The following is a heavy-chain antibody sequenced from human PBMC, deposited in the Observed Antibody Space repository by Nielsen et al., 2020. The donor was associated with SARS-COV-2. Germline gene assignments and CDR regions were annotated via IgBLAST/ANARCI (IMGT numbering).Heavy chain of an antibody. CDR2: ISHSGSS. J-gene: IGHJ4*02. CDR1: GGSITSGGYS. V-gene: IGHV4-30-2*01. D-gene: IGHD4-17*01. Sequence: SETLFLTCAVSGGSITSGGYSWSWIRQPPGKGLEWIGHISHSGSSYYNPSLKSRLTISVDRSKNQFSLRLSSVTAADTAVYYCASLIYGDYVDYWGQGTLVTVSS. CDR3: ASLIYGDYVDY.